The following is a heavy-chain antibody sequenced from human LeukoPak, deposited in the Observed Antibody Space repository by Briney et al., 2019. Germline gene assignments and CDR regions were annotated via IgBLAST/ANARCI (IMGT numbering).Heavy chain of an antibody. CDR3: ARRHMAGLVFDY. CDR1: GYSFTSYW. Sequence: GESLKISCKGSGYSFTSYWIGWVRQMPGKGLGWMGIIYPGDSYPKYSPSFQGQVTISADKSISTAYLQWSSLKASDTAMYYCARRHMAGLVFDYWGQGTLVTVSS. J-gene: IGHJ4*02. D-gene: IGHD6-19*01. V-gene: IGHV5-51*01. CDR2: IYPGDSYP.